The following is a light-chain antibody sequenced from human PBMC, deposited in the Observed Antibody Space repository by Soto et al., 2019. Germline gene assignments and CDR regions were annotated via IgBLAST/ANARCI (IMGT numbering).Light chain of an antibody. J-gene: IGKJ5*01. CDR3: QQRSNWLIT. CDR1: QFIDSY. V-gene: IGKV3-11*01. Sequence: EVGLTHSLAALSLSPEERANLSCRASQFIDSYLAWYRQIPGQAPRLLIYDASNRATGIPARFSGSGSGTDFTLTISSLEPEDFAVYYCQQRSNWLITFGQGTRLEI. CDR2: DAS.